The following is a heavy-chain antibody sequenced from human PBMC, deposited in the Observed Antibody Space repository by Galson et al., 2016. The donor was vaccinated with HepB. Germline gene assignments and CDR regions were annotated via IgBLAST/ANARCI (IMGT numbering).Heavy chain of an antibody. V-gene: IGHV1-69*05. D-gene: IGHD3-16*01. CDR3: ARALGPTYGGGY. CDR2: IIPIFGTA. CDR1: GGTFSSYA. J-gene: IGHJ4*02. Sequence: VKFSCKASGGTFSSYAISWVRQAPGQGLEWMGGIIPIFGTANYAQKFQGRATMTTDTSTGTAYMELRSLRSDDTAVYYCARALGPTYGGGYWGQGTLVTVSS.